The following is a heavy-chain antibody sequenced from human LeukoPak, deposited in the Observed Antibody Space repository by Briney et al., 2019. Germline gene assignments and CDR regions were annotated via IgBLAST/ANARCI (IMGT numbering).Heavy chain of an antibody. CDR1: GITFGNNW. Sequence: GGSLRLSCAASGITFGNNWMHWVRQGPGKGLVWISRINSDGGGAIYADSVKGRFTVSRDNAKNTLYLQTNSLRAEDTAVYYCARDVPHNWFDTWGQGTLVTVSS. V-gene: IGHV3-74*01. CDR2: INSDGGGA. J-gene: IGHJ5*02. CDR3: ARDVPHNWFDT.